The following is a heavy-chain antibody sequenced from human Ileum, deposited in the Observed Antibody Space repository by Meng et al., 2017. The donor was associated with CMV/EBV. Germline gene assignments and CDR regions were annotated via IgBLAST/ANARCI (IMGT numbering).Heavy chain of an antibody. D-gene: IGHD1-26*01. J-gene: IGHJ4*03. Sequence: GGSLRLSCKGSGYSFTSYWIGWVRQMPGKGLEWMGIIYPGDSDTRYSPSFQGQVTISADKSISTAYLQWSSLKASDTAMYYCARLLSGSYSHFDYWGQGTTVTVSS. V-gene: IGHV5-51*01. CDR1: GYSFTSYW. CDR3: ARLLSGSYSHFDY. CDR2: IYPGDSDT.